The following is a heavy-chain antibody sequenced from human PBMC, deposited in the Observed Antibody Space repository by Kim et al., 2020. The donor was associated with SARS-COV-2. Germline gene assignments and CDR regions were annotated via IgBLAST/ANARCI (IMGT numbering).Heavy chain of an antibody. D-gene: IGHD2-15*01. CDR3: AKKPCSDGSCSFDS. V-gene: IGHV3-23*01. J-gene: IGHJ4*02. CDR2: MSGSGDST. Sequence: GGTLRLSCAASGFTFSSYAMSWLRQSPGKVLDLVSAMSGSGDSTYYADSVKGRFTISRDNYKNTLYLQMNSLRAEDTPVDYCAKKPCSDGSCSFDSLGQG. CDR1: GFTFSSYA.